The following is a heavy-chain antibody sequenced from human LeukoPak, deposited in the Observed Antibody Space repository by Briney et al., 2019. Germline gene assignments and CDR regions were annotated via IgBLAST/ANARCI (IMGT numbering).Heavy chain of an antibody. V-gene: IGHV1-69*05. Sequence: ASVKVSCKASGGTFSSYAISWVRQAPGQGLEWMGGIIPIFGTANYAQKFQGRVTITTDESTSTAYMELSSLRSEDTAVYHCARNPIAAAGRWFDPWGQGTLVTVSS. CDR2: IIPIFGTA. D-gene: IGHD6-13*01. J-gene: IGHJ5*02. CDR3: ARNPIAAAGRWFDP. CDR1: GGTFSSYA.